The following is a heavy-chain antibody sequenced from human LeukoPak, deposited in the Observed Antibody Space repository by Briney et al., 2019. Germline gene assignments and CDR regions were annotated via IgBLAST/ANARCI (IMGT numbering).Heavy chain of an antibody. Sequence: GESLKISCKGSGYTFTDHWIGWVRQMPGKGLEWMGIIYPGDSDTRYSPSFQGLVTISADKSISTAYLQWSSLTASDSAMYYCARSGGGTYQPYYFDYWGQGTLVTVSS. V-gene: IGHV5-51*01. CDR1: GYTFTDHW. CDR3: ARSGGGTYQPYYFDY. J-gene: IGHJ4*02. CDR2: IYPGDSDT. D-gene: IGHD1-26*01.